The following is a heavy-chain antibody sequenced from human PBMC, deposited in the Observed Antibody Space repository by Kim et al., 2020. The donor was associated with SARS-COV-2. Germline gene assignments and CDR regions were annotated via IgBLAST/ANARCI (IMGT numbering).Heavy chain of an antibody. J-gene: IGHJ4*02. D-gene: IGHD1-26*01. CDR1: GGSISSYY. Sequence: SETLSLTCTVSGGSISSYYWSWIRQPPGKGLEWIGYIYYSGSTNYNPSLKSRVTISVDTSKNQFSLKLSSVTAADTAVYYCAGGWELPNFDYWGQGTLVTVSS. CDR2: IYYSGST. CDR3: AGGWELPNFDY. V-gene: IGHV4-59*08.